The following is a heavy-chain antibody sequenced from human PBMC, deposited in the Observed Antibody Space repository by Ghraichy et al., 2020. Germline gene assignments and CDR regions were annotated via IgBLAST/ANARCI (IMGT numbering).Heavy chain of an antibody. J-gene: IGHJ4*02. CDR3: ARTRPSAYCGGDCPQRPPYYFDY. CDR1: GGSFSGYY. D-gene: IGHD2-21*02. CDR2: INHSGST. V-gene: IGHV4-34*01. Sequence: SETLSLTCAVYGGSFSGYYWSWIRQPPGKGLEWIGEINHSGSTNYNPSLKSRVTISVDTSKNQFSLKLSSVTAADTAVYYCARTRPSAYCGGDCPQRPPYYFDYWGQGTLVTVSS.